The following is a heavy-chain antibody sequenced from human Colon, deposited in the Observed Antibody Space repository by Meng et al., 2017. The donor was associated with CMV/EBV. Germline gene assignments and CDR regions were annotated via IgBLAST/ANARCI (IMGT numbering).Heavy chain of an antibody. D-gene: IGHD2-2*01. CDR1: GYTFTGYS. V-gene: IGHV1-46*01. Sequence: ASVKVSCKSSGYTFTGYSMHWVRQARGQGLEWMGIINPSGGSTTYAQKFQGRVTMTTDTSTSTVYMELSSLRSEDTAVYYCARDYCSSSSCYRLGPLGQGTLVTVSS. J-gene: IGHJ5*02. CDR3: ARDYCSSSSCYRLGP. CDR2: INPSGGST.